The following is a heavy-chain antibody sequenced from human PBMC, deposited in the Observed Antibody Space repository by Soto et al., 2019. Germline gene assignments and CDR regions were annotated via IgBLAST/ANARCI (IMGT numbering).Heavy chain of an antibody. D-gene: IGHD4-17*01. CDR2: IDGSGGIT. CDR1: GFTFGTTD. V-gene: IGHV3-23*01. CDR3: ARDQGRIDYGDYGQDY. J-gene: IGHJ4*02. Sequence: GGSLRLSCAASGFTFGTTDMSWVRQAPGEGLEWVSTIDGSGGITYYADSVKGRFTISRDNAKNSLYLQMNSLRAEDTAVYYCARDQGRIDYGDYGQDYWGQGTLVTVSS.